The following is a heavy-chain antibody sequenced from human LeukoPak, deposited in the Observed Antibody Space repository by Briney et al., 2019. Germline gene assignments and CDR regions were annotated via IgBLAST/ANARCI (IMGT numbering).Heavy chain of an antibody. CDR1: GGSISSSSYY. CDR3: ARDQGGPVNY. V-gene: IGHV4-39*07. Sequence: SETLSLTCTVSGGSISSSSYYWGWIRQPPGKELEWIGSIYYSGSTYYNPSLKSRVTISVDTSKNQFSLKLSSVTAADTAVYYCARDQGGPVNYWGQGTLVTVSS. CDR2: IYYSGST. J-gene: IGHJ4*02. D-gene: IGHD2-15*01.